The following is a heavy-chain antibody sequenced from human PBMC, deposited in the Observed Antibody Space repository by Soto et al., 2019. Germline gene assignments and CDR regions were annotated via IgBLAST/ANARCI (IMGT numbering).Heavy chain of an antibody. CDR3: AKDPGEYQLLFYFDY. V-gene: IGHV3-23*01. Sequence: GGSLRLSCAASGFTLSRYAMSLGRQAPGKGVEWVSAISGSGGSTYYADSVKGRFTISRDNSKNTLYLQMNSLRAEDTAVYYCAKDPGEYQLLFYFDYWGQGTLVTVSS. CDR1: GFTLSRYA. J-gene: IGHJ4*02. D-gene: IGHD2-2*01. CDR2: ISGSGGST.